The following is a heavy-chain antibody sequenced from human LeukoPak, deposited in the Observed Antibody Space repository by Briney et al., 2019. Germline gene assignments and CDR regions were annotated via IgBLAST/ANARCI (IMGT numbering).Heavy chain of an antibody. CDR2: MSAYNNNT. CDR3: ATAQNSSGWTFDS. D-gene: IGHD6-19*01. V-gene: IGHV1-18*01. CDR1: GYAFTSYG. Sequence: ASVKVSCKASGYAFTSYGISWVRHAPGQGLEWMGWMSAYNNNTNYAQKLQGRVTMTTDTSTSTAYMELRSLRSDDTAVYYCATAQNSSGWTFDSWGQGTLVTVSS. J-gene: IGHJ4*02.